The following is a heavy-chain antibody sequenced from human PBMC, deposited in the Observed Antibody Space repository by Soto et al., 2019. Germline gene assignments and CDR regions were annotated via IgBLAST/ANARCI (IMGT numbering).Heavy chain of an antibody. V-gene: IGHV4-38-2*01. D-gene: IGHD3-3*01. Sequence: SETLSLTCAVSGYSIASGYYWAWIRQSPGKGLEWIGSIYHAGSVYYNPSLNSRVAVSLDTSKNHFSLKLASVTVADMTVYYTARSFCESERDYWGQGTMVTVSS. CDR2: IYHAGSV. J-gene: IGHJ4*01. CDR1: GYSIASGYY. CDR3: ARSFCESERDY.